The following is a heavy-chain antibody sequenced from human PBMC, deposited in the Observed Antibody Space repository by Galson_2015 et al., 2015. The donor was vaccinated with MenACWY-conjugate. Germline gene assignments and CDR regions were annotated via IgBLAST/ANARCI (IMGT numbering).Heavy chain of an antibody. CDR3: ARELRNYSYFEL. Sequence: SLRLSCAASGFTFSSYWMHWVRHAPGKGLVWVSRINTDESLTTYADSVKGRFTISRDNAKNTLYLQMNSLRAEDTAVYYCARELRNYSYFELWGRGALVSVSS. V-gene: IGHV3-74*03. CDR2: INTDESLT. J-gene: IGHJ2*01. CDR1: GFTFSSYW.